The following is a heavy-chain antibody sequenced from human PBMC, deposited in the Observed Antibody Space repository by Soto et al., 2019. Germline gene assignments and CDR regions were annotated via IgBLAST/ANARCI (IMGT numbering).Heavy chain of an antibody. CDR2: IVVGSGNT. Sequence: SVKVSCKASGFNFRTTAVQWVRQARGQRLEWIGWIVVGSGNTNYAQNFQGRVTITRDMSTSTAYLDVSRLRSEDTAVYYCAADPYYYDSSDYYSFDQWGQGTLVTVSS. CDR1: GFNFRTTA. D-gene: IGHD3-22*01. CDR3: AADPYYYDSSDYYSFDQ. J-gene: IGHJ4*02. V-gene: IGHV1-58*01.